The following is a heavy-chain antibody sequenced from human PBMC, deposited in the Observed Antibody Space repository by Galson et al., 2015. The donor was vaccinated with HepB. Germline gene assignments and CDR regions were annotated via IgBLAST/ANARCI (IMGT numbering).Heavy chain of an antibody. Sequence: SLRLSCAASGFTFSNYWMTWVRQAPGKGLEWVANIKQDGSAQYYVDSVKGRFTISRDNAKNSLYLQMNSLRAEDTAVYLCARDGRFDAFDIWGQGSMVSVSS. V-gene: IGHV3-7*03. J-gene: IGHJ3*02. CDR3: ARDGRFDAFDI. CDR2: IKQDGSAQ. CDR1: GFTFSNYW. D-gene: IGHD1-26*01.